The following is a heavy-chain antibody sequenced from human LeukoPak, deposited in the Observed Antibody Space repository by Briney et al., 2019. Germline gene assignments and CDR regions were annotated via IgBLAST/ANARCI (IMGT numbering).Heavy chain of an antibody. Sequence: GGSLRLSCAASGFTFSSYAMRWLRQAPGKGLEWVSAISVSGGSTYYADSVKGRFTISRDNSKNTLYLQMNSLRAEDTAVYYCAKGSGLGYCSSTTCRPFYYYYYGMDVWGKGTTVTVSS. J-gene: IGHJ6*04. CDR1: GFTFSSYA. D-gene: IGHD2-2*01. CDR2: ISVSGGST. V-gene: IGHV3-23*01. CDR3: AKGSGLGYCSSTTCRPFYYYYYGMDV.